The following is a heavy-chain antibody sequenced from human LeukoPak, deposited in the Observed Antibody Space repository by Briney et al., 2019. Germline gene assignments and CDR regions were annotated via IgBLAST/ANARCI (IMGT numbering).Heavy chain of an antibody. CDR2: IYSGGST. V-gene: IGHV3-66*01. CDR3: ARDLGTDYSY. J-gene: IGHJ4*02. Sequence: GGSLRLSCAASGFTVSSNYMTWVRQAPGKGLEWVSVIYSGGSTYYADSVKGRFTISRDNSKNTLCLQMNSLRAEDTAVYYCARDLGTDYSYWGQGTLVTVSS. CDR1: GFTVSSNY. D-gene: IGHD2-21*01.